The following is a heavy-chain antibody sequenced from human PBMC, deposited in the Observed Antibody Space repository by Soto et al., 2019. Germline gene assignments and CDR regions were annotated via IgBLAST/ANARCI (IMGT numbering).Heavy chain of an antibody. Sequence: EVQLVESGGGLVQPGRSLRLSCAASGFTFDDYAMHWVRQAPGNGLEWVSGSSWHSGSIGYADSVKGRFTISRDNAKNSRYLQMNSLRAEDTALYYCTKGGQLLTEGGGYWGQGTLVTVSS. V-gene: IGHV3-9*01. J-gene: IGHJ4*02. CDR1: GFTFDDYA. CDR2: SSWHSGSI. CDR3: TKGGQLLTEGGGY. D-gene: IGHD2-2*01.